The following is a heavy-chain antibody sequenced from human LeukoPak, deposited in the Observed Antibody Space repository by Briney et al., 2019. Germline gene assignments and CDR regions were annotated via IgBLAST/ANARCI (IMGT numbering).Heavy chain of an antibody. J-gene: IGHJ2*01. V-gene: IGHV3-64*01. CDR3: ARGLRDCTSTTCFTYWYFDL. CDR1: GFTFSSYA. D-gene: IGHD2-2*02. CDR2: IRTNEGST. Sequence: GGSLRLSCAASGFTFSSYAMHWVRQAPGKGLEYVSAIRTNEGSTYYANSVKGRFTISRDNSKNTLYLQMGSLGAEDMAVYYCARGLRDCTSTTCFTYWYFDLWGRGTLVTVSS.